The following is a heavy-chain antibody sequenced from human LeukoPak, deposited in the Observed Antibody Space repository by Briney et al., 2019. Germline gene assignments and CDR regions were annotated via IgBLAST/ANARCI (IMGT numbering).Heavy chain of an antibody. CDR3: ARARYSGYDSYYFDY. V-gene: IGHV4-61*02. CDR1: GGSISSGTYY. D-gene: IGHD5-12*01. CDR2: IYSSGST. J-gene: IGHJ4*02. Sequence: SETLSLTCTVSGGSISSGTYYWSWIRQPAGKGLEWIGRIYSSGSTNYNPSLKSRVTISVDTSKNQFSLKLSSVTAADTAVYFCARARYSGYDSYYFDYWGQGTLVTVSS.